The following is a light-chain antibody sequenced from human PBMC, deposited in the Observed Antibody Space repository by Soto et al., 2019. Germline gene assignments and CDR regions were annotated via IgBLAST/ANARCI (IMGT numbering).Light chain of an antibody. CDR1: QSVSGSY. Sequence: EIVLTQSPGTLSLSPGERVTLSCRASQSVSGSYLAWYQQKPGQAPRLLINGASSRATGIPDRFSGSGSGTDFTLTINRLEPEDFAVYYCQQYGSPPSLTFGGGTKVEIK. CDR3: QQYGSPPSLT. V-gene: IGKV3-20*01. CDR2: GAS. J-gene: IGKJ4*01.